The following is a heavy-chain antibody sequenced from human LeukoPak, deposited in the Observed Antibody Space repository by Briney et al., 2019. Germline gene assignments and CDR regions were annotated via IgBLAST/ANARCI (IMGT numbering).Heavy chain of an antibody. CDR2: IYYSGST. V-gene: IGHV4-59*01. D-gene: IGHD3-10*01. CDR3: ARDRDYYGSGSYYVGWFDP. Sequence: PSETLSLTCTVSGGSISSYYWSWIRQPPRKGLEWIGYIYYSGSTNYNPSLKSRVTISVDTSKNQFSLKLSSVTAADTAVYYCARDRDYYGSGSYYVGWFDPWGQGTLVTVSS. J-gene: IGHJ5*02. CDR1: GGSISSYY.